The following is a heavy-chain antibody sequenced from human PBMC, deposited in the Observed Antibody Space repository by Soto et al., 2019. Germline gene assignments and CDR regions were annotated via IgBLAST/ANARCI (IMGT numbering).Heavy chain of an antibody. D-gene: IGHD2-2*01. CDR3: ARKVLGSTSRPDWWYFVL. CDR1: GFTFINYA. CDR2: ISGGGDRT. J-gene: IGHJ2*01. Sequence: EVQLLESGGGLVQPGGSLRLSCVGSGFTFINYAMNWVRQTPGKGLEWVSGISGGGDRTFDADSVKGRFTISRDNSKNTVNLQMNSLRADDTAVYYCARKVLGSTSRPDWWYFVLGGRGTLVNVSS. V-gene: IGHV3-23*01.